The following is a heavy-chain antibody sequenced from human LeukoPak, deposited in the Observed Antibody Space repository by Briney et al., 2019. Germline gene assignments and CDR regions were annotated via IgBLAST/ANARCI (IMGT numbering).Heavy chain of an antibody. CDR2: IYYSGST. D-gene: IGHD3-10*01. V-gene: IGHV4-39*01. Sequence: SETLSLTCTVSGGSISSGGYYWGWIRQPPGKGLEWIGSIYYSGSTYYNPSLKSRVTISVDTSKNQFSLKLSSVTAADTAVYYYARHTESAYGFEDLLDLWGQGTLVTVSS. CDR1: GGSISSGGYY. CDR3: ARHTESAYGFEDLLDL. J-gene: IGHJ5*02.